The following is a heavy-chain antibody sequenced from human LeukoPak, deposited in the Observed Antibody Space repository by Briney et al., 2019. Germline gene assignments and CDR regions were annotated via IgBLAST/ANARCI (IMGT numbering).Heavy chain of an antibody. D-gene: IGHD3-3*01. CDR1: GGTFSSYA. V-gene: IGHV1-18*01. Sequence: ASVKVSCKASGGTFSSYAISWVRQAPGQGLEWMGWISAYNGNTNYAQKLQGRVTMTTDTSTSTAYMELRSLRSDDTAVYYCARGDDFWSGYYLFEYFQHWGQGTLVTVSS. CDR3: ARGDDFWSGYYLFEYFQH. J-gene: IGHJ1*01. CDR2: ISAYNGNT.